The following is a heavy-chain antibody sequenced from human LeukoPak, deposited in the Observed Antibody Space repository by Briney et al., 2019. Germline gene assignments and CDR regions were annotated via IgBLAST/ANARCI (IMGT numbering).Heavy chain of an antibody. D-gene: IGHD1-26*01. J-gene: IGHJ3*02. CDR2: IRSDGST. V-gene: IGHV3-53*01. CDR3: AREMYSGMYNDAFDI. CDR1: GFTVSSNY. Sequence: GGSLRLSCTASGFTVSSNYMSWVRKAPGKGLEWVSVIRSDGSTNHADSVKGRFTISRDNSKNTLYLQMNNLRAEDTAMYYCAREMYSGMYNDAFDIWGQGTKVTVSS.